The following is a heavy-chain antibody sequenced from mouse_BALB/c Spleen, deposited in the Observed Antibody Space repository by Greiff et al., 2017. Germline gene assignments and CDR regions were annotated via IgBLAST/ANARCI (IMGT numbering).Heavy chain of an antibody. V-gene: IGHV14-4*02. Sequence: VQLQQSGAELVRSGASVKLSCTASGFNIKDYYMHWVKQRPEQGLEWIGWIDPENGDTEYAPKFQGKATMTADTSSNTAYLQLSSLTSEDTAVYYCNRGDGNRYFDYWGQGTTLTVSS. CDR2: IDPENGDT. J-gene: IGHJ2*01. CDR1: GFNIKDYY. D-gene: IGHD2-1*01. CDR3: NRGDGNRYFDY.